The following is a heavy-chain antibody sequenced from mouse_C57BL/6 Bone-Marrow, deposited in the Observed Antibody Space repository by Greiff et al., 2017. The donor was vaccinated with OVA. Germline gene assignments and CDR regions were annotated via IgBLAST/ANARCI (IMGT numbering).Heavy chain of an antibody. J-gene: IGHJ4*01. CDR2: IYPSDSET. CDR3: ARISSYCYGSSTDYYAMDY. Sequence: QVQLQQPGAELVRPGSSVKLSCKASGYTFTSYWMDWVKQRPGQGLEWIGNIYPSDSETHYNQKFKDKAILTVDKSSSTAYMQLSSLTSEDSAVYYWARISSYCYGSSTDYYAMDYWGQGTSVTVSS. CDR1: GYTFTSYW. V-gene: IGHV1-61*01. D-gene: IGHD1-1*01.